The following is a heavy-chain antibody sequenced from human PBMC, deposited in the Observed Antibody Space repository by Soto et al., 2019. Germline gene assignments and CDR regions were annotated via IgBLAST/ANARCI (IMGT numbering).Heavy chain of an antibody. D-gene: IGHD1-26*01. J-gene: IGHJ4*02. CDR1: GVSVSSDDYY. CDR3: ARLLDINRWPLDF. CDR2: NHIRGRT. V-gene: IGHV4-61*08. Sequence: SETLSLTCSVSGVSVSSDDYYWNWIRQPPGKGLEWIGYNHIRGRTNYNPSLGSRVAISLDTSKNQFSLTLTSVTAADTAIYYCARLLDINRWPLDFWGQGTLVTVSS.